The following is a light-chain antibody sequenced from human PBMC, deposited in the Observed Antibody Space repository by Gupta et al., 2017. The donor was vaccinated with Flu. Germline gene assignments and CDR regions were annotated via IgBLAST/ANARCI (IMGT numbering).Light chain of an antibody. CDR2: WAS. CDR3: QQEDDTPLT. CDR1: QSIFFSPTNKNY. J-gene: IGKJ4*01. Sequence: DIVMTQSPDSLAVSLGERATINCKSSQSIFFSPTNKNYLAWYQQKPGQPPKLVIYWASIRQSGVPDRISGSGSGTDFTLTISSRQAEDVAVYYCQQEDDTPLTFGGGTKVEIK. V-gene: IGKV4-1*01.